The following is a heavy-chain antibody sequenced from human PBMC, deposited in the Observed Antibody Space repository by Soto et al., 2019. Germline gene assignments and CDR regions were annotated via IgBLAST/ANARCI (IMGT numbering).Heavy chain of an antibody. Sequence: ASVKVSWKVSEYSLTELSIHWVRQAPGKGLEWMGGFDPEDGETSYAQKFQGRVTMTEDTSTQTAYLELRSLRSEDTAVYYCAGGHMCLIWFGETLSYWGQGTLVTVSS. V-gene: IGHV1-24*01. CDR1: EYSLTELS. D-gene: IGHD3-10*01. CDR3: AGGHMCLIWFGETLSY. J-gene: IGHJ4*02. CDR2: FDPEDGET.